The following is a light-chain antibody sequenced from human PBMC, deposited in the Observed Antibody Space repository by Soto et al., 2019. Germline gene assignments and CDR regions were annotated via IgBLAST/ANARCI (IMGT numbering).Light chain of an antibody. CDR1: QSVSSN. CDR3: QQYNNWPWT. V-gene: IGKV3-15*01. CDR2: GAS. Sequence: EIVMTQSPATLSVSPGERATLSCRASQSVSSNLAWYQQKPGQAPRLLLYGASTRTTGIPARFSGSGSGTEFTLTISSLQAEDFAVYCCQQYNNWPWTFGQGTKVEIK. J-gene: IGKJ1*01.